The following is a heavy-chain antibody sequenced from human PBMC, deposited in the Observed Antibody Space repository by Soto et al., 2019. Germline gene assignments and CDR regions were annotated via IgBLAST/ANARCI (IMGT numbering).Heavy chain of an antibody. D-gene: IGHD5-18*01. J-gene: IGHJ2*01. CDR2: IYSGGST. Sequence: PGGSLRLSCVASGFTVSSNYMSWVRQAPGKGLEWVSVIYSGGSTFYADSVKGRFTISRDNSKNTLYLQMSSLRAEDTAVYYCARDPLWGTAMVLWYFDLWGRGTLVTVSS. CDR1: GFTVSSNY. V-gene: IGHV3-53*01. CDR3: ARDPLWGTAMVLWYFDL.